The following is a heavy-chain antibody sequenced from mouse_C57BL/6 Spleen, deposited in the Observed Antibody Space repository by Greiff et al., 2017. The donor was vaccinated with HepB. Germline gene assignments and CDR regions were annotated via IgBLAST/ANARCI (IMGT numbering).Heavy chain of an antibody. J-gene: IGHJ4*01. Sequence: QVQLQQSGPGLVQPSQSLSITCTVSGFSLTSYGVHWVRQSPGKGLEWLGVIWSGGSTDYNAAFISRLSISKDNSKSQVFFKMNSLQADDTAIYYCAREGTYYSNPYAMDYWGQGTSVTVSS. CDR3: AREGTYYSNPYAMDY. V-gene: IGHV2-2*01. D-gene: IGHD2-5*01. CDR1: GFSLTSYG. CDR2: IWSGGST.